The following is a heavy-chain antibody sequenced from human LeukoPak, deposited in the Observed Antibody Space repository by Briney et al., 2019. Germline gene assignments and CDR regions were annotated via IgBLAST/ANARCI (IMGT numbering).Heavy chain of an antibody. CDR2: ISGDGGST. CDR3: AKVAARGPIPDY. CDR1: GFTFDDYA. V-gene: IGHV3-43*02. J-gene: IGHJ4*02. D-gene: IGHD2-15*01. Sequence: GGSLRLSCAASGFTFDDYAMHWVRQAPGKGLEWVSLISGDGGSTYYADPVKGRFTISRDNSKNSLYLQMNSLRTEDTALYYCAKVAARGPIPDYWGQGTLVTVSS.